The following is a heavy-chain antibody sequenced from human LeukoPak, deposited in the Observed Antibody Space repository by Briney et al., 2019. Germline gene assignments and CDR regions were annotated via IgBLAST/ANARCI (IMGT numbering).Heavy chain of an antibody. CDR2: IWYDGSSK. V-gene: IGHV3-33*01. CDR3: ARVHSSSWAYFDN. D-gene: IGHD6-13*01. CDR1: GFTFSSYD. Sequence: GGSLRLSCAASGFTFSSYDMHWVRQAPAKGLEWVAVIWYDGSSKYYADSVKGRFTISRDNSKNTLYLQMDSLRAEDTAVYCCARVHSSSWAYFDNWGQGTLVTVSS. J-gene: IGHJ4*02.